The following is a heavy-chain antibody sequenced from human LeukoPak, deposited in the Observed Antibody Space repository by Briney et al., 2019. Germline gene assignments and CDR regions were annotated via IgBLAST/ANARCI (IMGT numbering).Heavy chain of an antibody. CDR3: ARGEQLNYFAY. D-gene: IGHD1-26*01. J-gene: IGHJ4*02. Sequence: GGSLRLSCAASGFTFSSYEVSWVRQAPGKGLEWVSYISTSGTTEKYADSVKGRFTISRDNAKNSLYLQMYSLRAEDTAVYYCARGEQLNYFAYWGQGALVTVSS. CDR2: ISTSGTTE. V-gene: IGHV3-48*03. CDR1: GFTFSSYE.